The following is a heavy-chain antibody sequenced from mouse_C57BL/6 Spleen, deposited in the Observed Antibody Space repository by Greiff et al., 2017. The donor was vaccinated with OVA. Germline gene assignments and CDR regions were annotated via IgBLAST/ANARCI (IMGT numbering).Heavy chain of an antibody. CDR2: ILPGSGST. CDR3: ARSYDYGPPDY. V-gene: IGHV1-9*01. D-gene: IGHD2-4*01. Sequence: QVQLQQSGPELVRPGVSVKISCKGSGYTFTGYWIEWVKQRPGHGLEWIGEILPGSGSTNYNEKFKGKATFTADTSSNTAYMQLSSLTTEDSAIYYCARSYDYGPPDYWGQGTTLTVSS. J-gene: IGHJ2*01. CDR1: GYTFTGYW.